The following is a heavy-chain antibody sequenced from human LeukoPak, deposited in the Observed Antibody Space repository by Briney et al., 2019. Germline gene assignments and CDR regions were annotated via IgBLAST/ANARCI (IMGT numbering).Heavy chain of an antibody. D-gene: IGHD2-8*01. CDR3: ATNVHQ. J-gene: IGHJ4*02. Sequence: GGSRRLSWAASGFTFSNYWMSWVRQAPGKGLECVASVKPDGVEKYYMDSVKGRFTISRDNAKNSLYLQMNSLRAEDTAVYYCATNVHQWGQGTLVTVSS. CDR2: VKPDGVEK. V-gene: IGHV3-7*01. CDR1: GFTFSNYW.